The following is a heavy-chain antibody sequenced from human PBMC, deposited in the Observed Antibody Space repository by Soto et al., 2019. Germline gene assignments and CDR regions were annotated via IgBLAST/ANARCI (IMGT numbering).Heavy chain of an antibody. Sequence: LRLSCVASGSTFSPYGIHCVRQAPGKGLEWVGVISSDGETKYYADSVKGRFTISRDNSKNTLYLQMDSLRPEDTAVYYCAKEVAVAGELDYWGHGALATVPS. CDR1: GSTFSPYG. V-gene: IGHV3-30*18. CDR3: AKEVAVAGELDY. J-gene: IGHJ4*01. D-gene: IGHD6-19*01. CDR2: ISSDGETK.